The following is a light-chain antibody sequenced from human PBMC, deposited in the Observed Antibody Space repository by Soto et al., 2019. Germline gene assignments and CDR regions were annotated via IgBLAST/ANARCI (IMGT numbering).Light chain of an antibody. CDR3: QQRSNWPPIT. CDR2: EAS. Sequence: ELLLTQSPATLSLSPGDRATISCRASQGISGYLAWYQQKPGQPPRLLIYEASIRATGVPARFIGGGSGTDFTLTISSLEPGDFWIYYCQQRSNWPPITFGQGTRLEIK. J-gene: IGKJ5*01. V-gene: IGKV3-11*01. CDR1: QGISGY.